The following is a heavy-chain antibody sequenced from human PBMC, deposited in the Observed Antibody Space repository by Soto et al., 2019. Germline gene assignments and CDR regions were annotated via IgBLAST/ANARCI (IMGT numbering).Heavy chain of an antibody. V-gene: IGHV1-3*01. CDR3: ARDLNYYDSSGYDY. CDR2: INAGNGNT. CDR1: GYTFTSYA. J-gene: IGHJ4*02. D-gene: IGHD3-22*01. Sequence: ASLKVSWKASGYTFTSYAMHWVRQAPGQRLEWMGWINAGNGNTKYSQKFQGRVTITRDTSASTAYMELSSLRSEDTAVYYCARDLNYYDSSGYDYWGQGTLVTV.